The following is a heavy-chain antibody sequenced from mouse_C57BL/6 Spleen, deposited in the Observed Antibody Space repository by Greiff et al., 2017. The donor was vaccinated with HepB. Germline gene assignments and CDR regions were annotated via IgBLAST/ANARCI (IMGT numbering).Heavy chain of an antibody. V-gene: IGHV5-16*01. Sequence: EVQLVESEGGLVQPGSSMKLSCTASGFTFSDYYMAWVRQVPEKGLEWVANINYDGSSTYYLDSLKSRFIISRDNAKNILYLQMSSLKSEDTATYYCARERGESYYFDYWGQGTTLTVSS. J-gene: IGHJ2*01. CDR2: INYDGSST. CDR1: GFTFSDYY. CDR3: ARERGESYYFDY.